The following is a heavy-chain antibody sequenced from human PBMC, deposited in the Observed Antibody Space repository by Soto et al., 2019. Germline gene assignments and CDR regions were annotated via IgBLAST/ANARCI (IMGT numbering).Heavy chain of an antibody. J-gene: IGHJ5*02. V-gene: IGHV4-30-4*01. CDR2: IYYSGST. CDR3: ASYYLYYGGNSYWFDP. CDR1: GGSISSGDYY. Sequence: SETLALTCTVSGGSISSGDYYWSWIRQPPGKGLEWIGYIYYSGSTYYNPSLKSRVTISVDTSKNQFSLKLSSVTAADTAVYYCASYYLYYGGNSYWFDPWGQGTLVTVSS. D-gene: IGHD4-17*01.